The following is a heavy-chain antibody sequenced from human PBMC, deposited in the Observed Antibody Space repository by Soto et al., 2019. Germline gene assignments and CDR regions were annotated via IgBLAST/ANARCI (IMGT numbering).Heavy chain of an antibody. J-gene: IGHJ6*03. CDR3: ARDLILPSAYYMDV. Sequence: GGSLRLSCVASGFTFRNYWMGWVRQAPGKGLEWVANINEGGNEKYSGDSVKGRFTSFRDNAENTLYLEMTGLRAEDTAIYFCARDLILPSAYYMDVWGKGTTVTVSS. D-gene: IGHD2-21*02. CDR2: INEGGNEK. V-gene: IGHV3-7*01. CDR1: GFTFRNYW.